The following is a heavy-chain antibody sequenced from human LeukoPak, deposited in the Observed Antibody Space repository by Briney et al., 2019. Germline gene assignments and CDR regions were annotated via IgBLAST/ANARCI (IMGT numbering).Heavy chain of an antibody. Sequence: GASVKVSCKASGYTFTGYYMHWVRQAPGQGLEWMGWINPNSGGTNYAQKFQGRVTMTRDTSISTAYMELSRLRPDDTAVYYCARDLCSSTSCLRFDPWGQGTLVTVSS. D-gene: IGHD2-2*01. CDR1: GYTFTGYY. CDR2: INPNSGGT. CDR3: ARDLCSSTSCLRFDP. J-gene: IGHJ5*02. V-gene: IGHV1-2*02.